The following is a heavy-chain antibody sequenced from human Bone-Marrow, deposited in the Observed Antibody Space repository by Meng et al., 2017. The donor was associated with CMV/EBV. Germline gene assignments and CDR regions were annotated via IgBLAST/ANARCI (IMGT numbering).Heavy chain of an antibody. Sequence: QDQVVRLGPEVRKPGSSVKVSCKAYGGTFSGYAISWVRQAPGQGLEWMGGIIPIFGTANYAQKFQGRVTITADESTSTAHMELSSLRSEDTAVYYCARDNYDSSGFRPSTYFDYWGQGTLVTVSS. J-gene: IGHJ4*02. V-gene: IGHV1-69*12. CDR2: IIPIFGTA. CDR1: GGTFSGYA. D-gene: IGHD3-22*01. CDR3: ARDNYDSSGFRPSTYFDY.